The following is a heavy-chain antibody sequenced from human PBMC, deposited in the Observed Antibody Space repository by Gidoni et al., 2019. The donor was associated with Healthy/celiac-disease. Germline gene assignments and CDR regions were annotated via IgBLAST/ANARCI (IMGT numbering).Heavy chain of an antibody. Sequence: EVQLVESGGGLVQPGGSLRLSCAASGFTFSSYSMNWVRQAPGKGLEWVSYISSSSSTIYYADSVKGRFTISRDNAKNSLYLQMNSLRDEDTAVYYCARDDRSSREQRNKYYYGMDVWGQGTTVTVSS. CDR2: ISSSSSTI. V-gene: IGHV3-48*02. CDR3: ARDDRSSREQRNKYYYGMDV. J-gene: IGHJ6*02. CDR1: GFTFSSYS. D-gene: IGHD1-26*01.